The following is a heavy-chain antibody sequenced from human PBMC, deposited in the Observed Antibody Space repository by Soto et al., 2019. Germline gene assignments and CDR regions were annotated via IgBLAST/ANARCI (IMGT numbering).Heavy chain of an antibody. J-gene: IGHJ3*02. CDR3: ASTQYGVTASGAFDI. V-gene: IGHV4-30-2*01. CDR2: IYHIVST. Sequence: QLQLQESGSGLVKPSQTLSLTCAVSGGSISSGGYSWSWIRQPPGKCLECIGYIYHIVSTSYNPSLKSRVTISVDRAKTQFSLKLSSVTAADTAVYYWASTQYGVTASGAFDIWGQGTMVTVSS. CDR1: GGSISSGGYS. D-gene: IGHD4-17*01.